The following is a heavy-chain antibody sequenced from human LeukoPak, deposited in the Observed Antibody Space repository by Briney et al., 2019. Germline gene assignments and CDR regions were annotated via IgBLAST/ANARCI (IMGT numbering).Heavy chain of an antibody. D-gene: IGHD3-22*01. CDR3: ARIYDSSGYSFDAFDI. J-gene: IGHJ3*02. CDR1: GGSISSSY. CDR2: IYYSGST. Sequence: SETLSLTCTVSGGSISSSYWSWIRQPPGKGLEWIGYIYYSGSTNYNPSLKSRVTISVDTSKNQFSLKLSSVTAADTAVYYCARIYDSSGYSFDAFDIWGQGTMVTVSS. V-gene: IGHV4-59*08.